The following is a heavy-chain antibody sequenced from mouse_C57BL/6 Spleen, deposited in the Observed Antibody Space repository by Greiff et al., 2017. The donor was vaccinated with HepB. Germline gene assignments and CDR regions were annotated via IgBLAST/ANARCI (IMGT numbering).Heavy chain of an antibody. CDR2: ISDGGSYT. CDR3: ARDEILRSYYFDY. Sequence: EVHLVESGGGLVKPGGSLKLSCAASGFTFSSYAMSWVRQTPEKRLEWVATISDGGSYTYYPDNVKGRFTISRDNAKNNLYLQMSHLKSEDTAMYYCARDEILRSYYFDYWGQGTTLTVSS. CDR1: GFTFSSYA. D-gene: IGHD1-1*01. V-gene: IGHV5-4*01. J-gene: IGHJ2*01.